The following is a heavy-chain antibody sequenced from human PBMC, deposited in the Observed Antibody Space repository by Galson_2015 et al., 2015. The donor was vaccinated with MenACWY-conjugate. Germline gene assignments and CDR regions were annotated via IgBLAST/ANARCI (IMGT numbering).Heavy chain of an antibody. CDR1: GFTFSRYA. Sequence: SLRLSCAASGFTFSRYAMHWVRQAPGEWREWVSGICFDGGWTCCGGAGNVGGTISRGNSKNMAYLQMNSLRAEDTAMYHCFAINSGTDFWGQGTLVTVSS. CDR3: FAINSGTDF. J-gene: IGHJ4*02. D-gene: IGHD1-26*01. CDR2: ICFDGGWT. V-gene: IGHV3-33*01.